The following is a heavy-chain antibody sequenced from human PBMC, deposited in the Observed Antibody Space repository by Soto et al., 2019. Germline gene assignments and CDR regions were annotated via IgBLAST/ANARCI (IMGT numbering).Heavy chain of an antibody. CDR3: ARDCSSTSCLDP. J-gene: IGHJ5*02. V-gene: IGHV1-2*04. Sequence: GASVKISCKASGYTFTGYYMHWVRQAPGQGLEWMGWINPNSGGTNYAQKFQGWVTMTRDTSISTAYMELSRLRSDDTAVYYCARDCSSTSCLDPWGQGTLVTVSS. CDR2: INPNSGGT. D-gene: IGHD2-2*01. CDR1: GYTFTGYY.